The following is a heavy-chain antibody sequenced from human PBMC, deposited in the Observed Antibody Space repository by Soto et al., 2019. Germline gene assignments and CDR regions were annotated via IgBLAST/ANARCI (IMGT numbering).Heavy chain of an antibody. CDR1: GYTFTSYG. CDR2: ISAYNGNT. J-gene: IGHJ4*02. D-gene: IGHD2-8*01. Sequence: VASVKVSCKASGYTFTSYGISWVRQAPGQGLEWMGWISAYNGNTNYAQKLQGRVTMTTDTSTSTAYMELRSLRSDDTAVYYCARGGYCTNGVCLGYFDYWGQGTLVTVSS. CDR3: ARGGYCTNGVCLGYFDY. V-gene: IGHV1-18*01.